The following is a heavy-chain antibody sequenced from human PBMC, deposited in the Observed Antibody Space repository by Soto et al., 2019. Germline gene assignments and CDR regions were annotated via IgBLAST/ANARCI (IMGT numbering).Heavy chain of an antibody. J-gene: IGHJ4*02. Sequence: GGSLRLSCAASGFTFSGYWMNWVRQAPGKGLEWVANIKQDGSKKYYVDSVKGRFTISRDNAKNSLYLQMNSLRAEDTAVYYCARDNFMATHFDYWGQGTLVTVSS. V-gene: IGHV3-7*01. CDR2: IKQDGSKK. CDR3: ARDNFMATHFDY. CDR1: GFTFSGYW. D-gene: IGHD5-12*01.